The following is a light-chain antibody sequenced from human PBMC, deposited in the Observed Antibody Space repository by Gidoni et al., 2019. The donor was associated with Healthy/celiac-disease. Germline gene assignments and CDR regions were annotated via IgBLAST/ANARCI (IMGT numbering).Light chain of an antibody. Sequence: DIHMTHSPSSLSASVVDRVTITCRASQSISSYLNWYQQKPGKAPKLLIYAASSLQSGVPSRFSGSGSGTDFTLTISSMQPEDFATYYCQQSYSTRGTFGQGTKVEIK. J-gene: IGKJ1*01. CDR2: AAS. V-gene: IGKV1-39*01. CDR1: QSISSY. CDR3: QQSYSTRGT.